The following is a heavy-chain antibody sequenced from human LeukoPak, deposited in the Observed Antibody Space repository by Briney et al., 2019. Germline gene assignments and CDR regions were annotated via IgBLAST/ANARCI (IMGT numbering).Heavy chain of an antibody. CDR1: GYTFTSYY. CDR2: INPSTGGT. V-gene: IGHV1-46*01. CDR3: ARDWYYDYWSGFYD. J-gene: IGHJ4*02. D-gene: IGHD3-3*01. Sequence: GASVKVSCKASGYTFTSYYIHWVRQAPGQGLEWMGVINPSTGGTTYAQKFQGRVTMTRDMSSGTVSMELSSLRSEDTALYYCARDWYYDYWSGFYDWGQGTMVSVSS.